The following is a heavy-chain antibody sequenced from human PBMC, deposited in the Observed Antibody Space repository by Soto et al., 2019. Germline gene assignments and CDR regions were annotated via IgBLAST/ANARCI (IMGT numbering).Heavy chain of an antibody. J-gene: IGHJ6*01. CDR3: ARVHRAALNWGSGAYYSYYGMEL. V-gene: IGHV1-69*13. Sequence: ASVKVSCKASGCTFSSYAISWVRQAPGQGLEWMGGIIPIFGTANYAQKFQGRVTITADESTSTAYMELSSLRSEDTAVYYCARVHRAALNWGSGAYYSYYGMELLVQGTTVIVS. D-gene: IGHD7-27*01. CDR2: IIPIFGTA. CDR1: GCTFSSYA.